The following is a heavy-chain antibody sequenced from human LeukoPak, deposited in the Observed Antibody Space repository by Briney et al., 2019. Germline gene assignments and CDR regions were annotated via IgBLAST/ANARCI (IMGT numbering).Heavy chain of an antibody. CDR1: GFTFSSYS. Sequence: KSGGSLRLSCAASGFTFSSYSMNWVRQAPGKGLEWVSSISSSSSYIYYADSVKGRFTISRDNAKNSLYLQMNSLRAEDTAVYYCARTMVRGVIQHGMDVWGQGTTVTVSS. J-gene: IGHJ6*02. CDR2: ISSSSSYI. CDR3: ARTMVRGVIQHGMDV. D-gene: IGHD3-10*01. V-gene: IGHV3-21*01.